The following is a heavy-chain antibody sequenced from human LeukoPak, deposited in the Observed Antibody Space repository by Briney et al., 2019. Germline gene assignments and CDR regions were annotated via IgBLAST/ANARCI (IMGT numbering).Heavy chain of an antibody. CDR1: GFTFSSYG. J-gene: IGHJ6*02. D-gene: IGHD5-18*01. Sequence: GGSLRLSCAASGFTFSSYGMHWVRQAPGKGLEWVAVIWYDGSNKYYADSVKGRFTISRDNSKNTLYLQMNSLRAEDTAVYYCARESPPGYSYGSDGMDVWGQGTTVTVSS. CDR2: IWYDGSNK. V-gene: IGHV3-33*01. CDR3: ARESPPGYSYGSDGMDV.